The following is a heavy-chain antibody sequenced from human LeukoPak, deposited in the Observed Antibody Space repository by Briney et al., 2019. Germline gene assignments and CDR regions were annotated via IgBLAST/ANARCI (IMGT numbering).Heavy chain of an antibody. J-gene: IGHJ4*02. CDR1: GFTFSSYA. CDR3: ARGEGFDIVATIDY. D-gene: IGHD5-12*01. Sequence: GGSLRLSCAASGFTFSSYAMSWVRQAPGKGLEWVAVISYDGSNKYYADSVKGRFTISRDNSKNTLYLQMNSLRAEDTAVYYCARGEGFDIVATIDYWGQGTLVTVSS. V-gene: IGHV3-30-3*01. CDR2: ISYDGSNK.